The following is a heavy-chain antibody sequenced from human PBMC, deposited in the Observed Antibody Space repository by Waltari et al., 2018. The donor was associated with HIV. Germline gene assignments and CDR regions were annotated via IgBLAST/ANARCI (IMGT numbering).Heavy chain of an antibody. CDR1: GCSMGSYV. CDR2: GLLDVVRG. J-gene: IGHJ3*01. CDR3: VKFAGPTIFGFLYDSKDV. Sequence: QGQLLDSGGRVVRAGEALTMSGDVSGCSMGSYVVPWVRQSARRRWGGLAGGLLDVVRGVVADYVKCRFSVSRDRSRDVLTLEMTGLRAEDSGLYYCVKFAGPTIFGFLYDSKDVWGPGTAVTVS. D-gene: IGHD3-3*02. V-gene: IGHV3-33*08.